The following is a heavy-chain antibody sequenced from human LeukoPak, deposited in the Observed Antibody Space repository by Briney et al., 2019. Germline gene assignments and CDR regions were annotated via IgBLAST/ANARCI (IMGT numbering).Heavy chain of an antibody. CDR1: GGSISSYY. V-gene: IGHV4-59*01. CDR2: IYYSGST. Sequence: SETLSLTCTVSGGSISSYYWSWIRQPPGKGLEWIGYIYYSGSTNYNPSPKSRVTISVDTSKNQFSLKLSSVTAADTAVYYCARVRGPYSYGSDVWGKGTTVTVSS. J-gene: IGHJ6*04. CDR3: ARVRGPYSYGSDV. D-gene: IGHD3-16*01.